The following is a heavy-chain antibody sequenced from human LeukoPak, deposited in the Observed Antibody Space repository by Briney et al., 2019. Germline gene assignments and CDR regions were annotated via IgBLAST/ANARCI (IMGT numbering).Heavy chain of an antibody. CDR2: ISAYNGST. CDR3: ARGPIFGVAGDY. J-gene: IGHJ4*02. D-gene: IGHD3-3*02. V-gene: IGHV1-18*01. Sequence: GASVKVSCKASGYAFTSYDINWVRQATGQGLEWMGWISAYNGSTNYAQKLQGRVTMTTDTSTSTAYMELRSLRSDDTAVYYCARGPIFGVAGDYWGQGTLVTVSS. CDR1: GYAFTSYD.